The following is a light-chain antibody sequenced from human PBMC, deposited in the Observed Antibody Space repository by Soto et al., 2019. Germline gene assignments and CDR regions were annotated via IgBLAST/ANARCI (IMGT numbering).Light chain of an antibody. Sequence: QSVLTQPPSASGTPGQRVTISCSGSSSNIGRNTVNWYQQLPGAAPKLLIYDNNQRPSGVPDRFSGSKSGTSASLAISGLQSEDEADYYCASWDDSLTGVFGGGTKLTVL. CDR2: DNN. J-gene: IGLJ2*01. CDR3: ASWDDSLTGV. V-gene: IGLV1-44*01. CDR1: SSNIGRNT.